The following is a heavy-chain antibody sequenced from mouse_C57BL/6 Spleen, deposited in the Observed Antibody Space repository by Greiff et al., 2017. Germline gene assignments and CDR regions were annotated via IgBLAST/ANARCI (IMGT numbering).Heavy chain of an antibody. D-gene: IGHD4-1*01. CDR2: ISSGSSTI. J-gene: IGHJ3*01. V-gene: IGHV5-17*01. CDR1: GFTFSDYG. Sequence: EVKLMESGGGLVKPGGSLKLSCAASGFTFSDYGMHWVRQAPEKGLEWVAYISSGSSTIYYADTVKGRFTISRDNAKNTLFLQMTSLRSEDTAMYYCARNWDVAWLAYWGQGTLVTVSA. CDR3: ARNWDVAWLAY.